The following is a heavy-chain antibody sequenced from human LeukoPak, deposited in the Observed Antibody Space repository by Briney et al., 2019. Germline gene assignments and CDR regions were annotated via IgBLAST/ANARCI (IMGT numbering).Heavy chain of an antibody. CDR1: GYTFTGYY. D-gene: IGHD2-21*02. Sequence: GASVKVSCKASGYTFTGYYMHWVRQAPGQGLEWMGWINPNSGGTNYAQKFQGRVTMTRDTSISTAYMELSRLRSDDTAVYYCAREMGEGRIVVVTATYLRDNNWFDPWGQGTLVTVSS. CDR2: INPNSGGT. CDR3: AREMGEGRIVVVTATYLRDNNWFDP. J-gene: IGHJ5*02. V-gene: IGHV1-2*02.